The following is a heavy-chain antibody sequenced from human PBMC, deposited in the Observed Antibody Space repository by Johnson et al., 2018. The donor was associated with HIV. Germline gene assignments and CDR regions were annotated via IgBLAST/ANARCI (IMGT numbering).Heavy chain of an antibody. CDR2: ISYDGSNK. V-gene: IGHV3-30*04. CDR1: GFTFSSYA. Sequence: QVQLLESGGGVVQPGRSLRLSCAASGFTFSSYAMHWVRQAPGKGLEWVAVISYDGSNKYYADSVKGRFTISRDNSKNTLYLQMNSLRAEDTAVYYCASPIEYSSSADAFDIWGQGTMVTVSS. D-gene: IGHD6-6*01. CDR3: ASPIEYSSSADAFDI. J-gene: IGHJ3*02.